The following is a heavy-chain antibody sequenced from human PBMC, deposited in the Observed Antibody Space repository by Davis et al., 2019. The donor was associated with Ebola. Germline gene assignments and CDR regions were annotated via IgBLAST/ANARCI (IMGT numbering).Heavy chain of an antibody. D-gene: IGHD2-2*01. J-gene: IGHJ5*02. CDR2: LYYSGST. CDR1: GGSISSSSYY. CDR3: ARLKRDIVVVPAASNNWFDP. V-gene: IGHV4-61*05. Sequence: MPSETLSLTCTVSGGSISSSSYYWSWIRQPPGKGLEWIGYLYYSGSTNYNPSLKSRVTIAVDTSKTPFSLKLSSVTAADTAVYYCARLKRDIVVVPAASNNWFDPWGQGTLVTVSS.